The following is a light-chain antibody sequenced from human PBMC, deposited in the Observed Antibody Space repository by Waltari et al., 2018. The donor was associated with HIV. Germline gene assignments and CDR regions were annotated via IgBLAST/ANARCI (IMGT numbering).Light chain of an antibody. J-gene: IGLJ2*01. CDR2: EVS. V-gene: IGLV2-23*02. Sequence: QSALTQPASVSGSPGQSITISCPGTSSDVGGYNLFSWYQQQPGKAPKLMIYEVSKRPSGVSNRFSGSKSGNTASLTISGLQAEDEADYYCCAYAGSTTYVIFGGGTKLTVL. CDR3: CAYAGSTTYVI. CDR1: SSDVGGYNL.